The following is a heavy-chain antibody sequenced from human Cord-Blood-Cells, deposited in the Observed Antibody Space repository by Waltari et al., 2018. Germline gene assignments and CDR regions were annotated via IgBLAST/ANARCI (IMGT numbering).Heavy chain of an antibody. CDR3: ARDLSRGYDDAFDI. D-gene: IGHD5-12*01. V-gene: IGHV1-69*01. CDR1: GGTFSSYD. Sequence: QVQLVQSGAEVKKPGSAVKVSCKASGGTFSSYDISWIRTAPGPGLEWMGGIIPIFDTANYAQKFQGRVTITADESTSTAYMELSSLRSEDTAVYYCARDLSRGYDDAFDIWGQGTMVTVSS. CDR2: IIPIFDTA. J-gene: IGHJ3*02.